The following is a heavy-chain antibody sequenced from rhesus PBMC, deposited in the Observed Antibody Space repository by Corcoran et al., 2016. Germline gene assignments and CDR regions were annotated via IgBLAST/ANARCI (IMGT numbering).Heavy chain of an antibody. V-gene: IGHV4-80*01. CDR1: GASVRSFW. D-gene: IGHD6-31*01. CDR3: ARDGAGWLGFDF. J-gene: IGHJ4*01. CDR2: INPSGATT. Sequence: GQLQESGPGLVKPSETLSLPCAVAGASVRSFWWTGIRQPPGKGLEGVGEINPSGATTYSNPSLKSRVTFSKDASKNEVLLRLNSVTAADTAVYFCARDGAGWLGFDFWGQGVLVTVSS.